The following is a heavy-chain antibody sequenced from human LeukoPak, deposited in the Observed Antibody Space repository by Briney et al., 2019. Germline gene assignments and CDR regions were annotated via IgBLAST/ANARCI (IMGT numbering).Heavy chain of an antibody. CDR3: ASSYGGYDSSGYYSEVDY. V-gene: IGHV3-53*01. J-gene: IGHJ4*02. CDR2: IYSGGST. CDR1: GFPVSSNY. D-gene: IGHD3-22*01. Sequence: GGSLRLSCAASGFPVSSNYMSWVRQAPGKGLEWVSVIYSGGSTYYADSVKGRFIISRDNSKNTLYLQMNSLRAEDTAVYYCASSYGGYDSSGYYSEVDYWGQGTLVTVSS.